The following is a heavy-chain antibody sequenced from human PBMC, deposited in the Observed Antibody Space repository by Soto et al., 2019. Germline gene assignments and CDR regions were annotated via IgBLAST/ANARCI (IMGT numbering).Heavy chain of an antibody. D-gene: IGHD4-17*01. V-gene: IGHV1-18*04. J-gene: IGHJ5*02. Sequence: QVQLVQSGGEVKKPGASVMVSCMASGYSLTNYAITWVRQAPGQGLEWLGWISFYNGDTKYEQNLQSRVTIPTDTSTSTAYMELRSLRSDDTAVYYCARVPTYGDYWFDPWGQGTLVTVSS. CDR1: GYSLTNYA. CDR2: ISFYNGDT. CDR3: ARVPTYGDYWFDP.